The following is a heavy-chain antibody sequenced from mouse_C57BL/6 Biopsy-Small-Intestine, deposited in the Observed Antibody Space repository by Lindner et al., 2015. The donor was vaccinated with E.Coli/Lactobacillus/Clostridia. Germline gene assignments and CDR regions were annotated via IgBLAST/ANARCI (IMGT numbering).Heavy chain of an antibody. J-gene: IGHJ4*01. D-gene: IGHD4-1*01. CDR1: GYSFTKYS. Sequence: SVKVSCKASGYSFTKYSIHWVRQAPGQRPEWMGWINTANGNTEYSQKFQVGVTITRDTSASTVYMELSSLRSEDTAMYYCARARTGGDGYNSWGQGTLVTVSS. V-gene: IGHV1-84*02. CDR2: INTANGNT. CDR3: ARARTGGDGYNS.